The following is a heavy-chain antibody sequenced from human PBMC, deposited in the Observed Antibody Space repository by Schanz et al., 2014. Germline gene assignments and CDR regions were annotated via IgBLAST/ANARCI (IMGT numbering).Heavy chain of an antibody. Sequence: QVQLQESGPGLVKPSGTLSLTCAVSGGSISNANWWSWVRQPPGKGLQWIGEVYHSGGTNYNPSPKSRFPISLAVSKNQFSLRLNAVTAADTAVYYCARSVGMVRRYFDSWGQGNLVTVSS. CDR3: ARSVGMVRRYFDS. D-gene: IGHD5-18*01. CDR1: GGSISNANW. CDR2: VYHSGGT. V-gene: IGHV4-4*02. J-gene: IGHJ4*02.